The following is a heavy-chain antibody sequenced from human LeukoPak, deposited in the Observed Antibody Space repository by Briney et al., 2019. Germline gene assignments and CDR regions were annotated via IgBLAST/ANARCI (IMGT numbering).Heavy chain of an antibody. CDR2: ISGDGGST. V-gene: IGHV3-43*02. CDR1: GFTFDDYA. J-gene: IGHJ6*02. Sequence: GGSLRLSCAASGFTFDDYAMHWVRQAPGKGLEWVSLISGDGGSTYYADSVKGRFTISRDNSKNSLYLQMNSLRTEDTALYYCAKDSSDSSGYYYYYYGMDVGGQGTTVTVSS. CDR3: AKDSSDSSGYYYYYYGMDV. D-gene: IGHD3-22*01.